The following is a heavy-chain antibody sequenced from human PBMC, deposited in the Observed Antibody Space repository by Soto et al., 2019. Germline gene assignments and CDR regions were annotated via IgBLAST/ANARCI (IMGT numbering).Heavy chain of an antibody. CDR2: ISAYNGNT. D-gene: IGHD6-6*01. V-gene: IGHV1-18*01. CDR3: ARDDLRVLRRYSSSTCLDY. Sequence: ASVKVSCKASGYTFASYGISWVRQAPGQGLERKGWISAYNGNTNYAQKLQGRVTMTTDTSTSIAYMELRSLRSDDTAVYYCARDDLRVLRRYSSSTCLDYWGQGTLVTVS. J-gene: IGHJ4*02. CDR1: GYTFASYG.